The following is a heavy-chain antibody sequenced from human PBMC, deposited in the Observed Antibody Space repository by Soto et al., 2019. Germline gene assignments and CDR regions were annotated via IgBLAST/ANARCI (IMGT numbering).Heavy chain of an antibody. D-gene: IGHD3-10*01. Sequence: GGSLRLSCAASGFTFSSYGMHWVRQAPGKGLEWVAVIWYDGSNKYYADSVKGRFTISRDNSKNTLYLQMNSLRAEDTAVYYCAGFHYYGSGSIKRGDAFDIWGQGTMVTVSS. CDR3: AGFHYYGSGSIKRGDAFDI. CDR1: GFTFSSYG. V-gene: IGHV3-33*01. J-gene: IGHJ3*02. CDR2: IWYDGSNK.